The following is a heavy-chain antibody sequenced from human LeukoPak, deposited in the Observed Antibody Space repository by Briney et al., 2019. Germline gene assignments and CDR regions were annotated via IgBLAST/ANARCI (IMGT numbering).Heavy chain of an antibody. CDR2: INTDGSST. D-gene: IGHD3-16*01. CDR1: GFTFSSYW. Sequence: PGGSLRLSCAAAGFTFSSYWMHWVRQAPGKGLVWVSRINTDGSSTIYADSVKGRFTISRDNAKNTLYLQMNSLRDEDTAVYYCARHSWGSTASSYYDYWGQGTLVTVSS. J-gene: IGHJ4*02. V-gene: IGHV3-74*01. CDR3: ARHSWGSTASSYYDY.